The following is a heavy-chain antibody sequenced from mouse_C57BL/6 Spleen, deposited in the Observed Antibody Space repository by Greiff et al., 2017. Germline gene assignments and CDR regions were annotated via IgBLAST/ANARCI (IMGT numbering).Heavy chain of an antibody. CDR3: ARSLYYYGSSYYYFDY. Sequence: VQLQQSGAELARPGASVKMSCKASGYTFTSYTMHWVKQRPGQGLEWIGYINPSSGYTKYNQKFKDKATLTADKSSSTAYMQLSSLTSEDSAVYYGARSLYYYGSSYYYFDYWGQGTTLTVSS. CDR1: GYTFTSYT. D-gene: IGHD1-1*01. CDR2: INPSSGYT. J-gene: IGHJ2*01. V-gene: IGHV1-4*01.